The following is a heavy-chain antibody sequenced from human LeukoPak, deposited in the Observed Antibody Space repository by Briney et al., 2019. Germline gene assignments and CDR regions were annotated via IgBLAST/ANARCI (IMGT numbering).Heavy chain of an antibody. D-gene: IGHD6-19*01. CDR2: ITYDGTEI. Sequence: GGSLRLSCAASGFTVSIEGMHWVRQAPGKGLEWVAVITYDGTEIHYGASVKGRFTISRDSFKNTLHLQMNSLRVEDTAVYYCAKEQSSGWYRVADYWGQGTLVTVSS. CDR1: GFTVSIEG. V-gene: IGHV3-30*18. CDR3: AKEQSSGWYRVADY. J-gene: IGHJ4*02.